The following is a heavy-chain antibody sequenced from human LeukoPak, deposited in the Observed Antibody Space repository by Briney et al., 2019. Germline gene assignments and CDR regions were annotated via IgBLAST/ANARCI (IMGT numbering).Heavy chain of an antibody. V-gene: IGHV4-34*01. CDR3: AGLLYYDYVIFDR. J-gene: IGHJ4*02. D-gene: IGHD3-16*01. CDR1: GGSFSGYY. CDR2: INHSGST. Sequence: PSETLSLTCAVYGGSFSGYYWSWIRQPPGKGLEWIGEINHSGSTNYNPSLKSRVTISVDTSKNQFSLKLSSVTAADTAVYYCAGLLYYDYVIFDRWGQGTLVTVSS.